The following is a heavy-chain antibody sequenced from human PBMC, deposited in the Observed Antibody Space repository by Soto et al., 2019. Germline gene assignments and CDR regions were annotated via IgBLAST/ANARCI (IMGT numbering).Heavy chain of an antibody. CDR3: ARSRGGSSWAGNWFDP. Sequence: SETLSLTCTVSGGSISSYYWSWIRQPPGKGLEWIGYIYYSGSTNYNPSLKSRVTISVDTSKNQFSLKLSSVTAADTAVYYCARSRGGSSWAGNWFDPWGQGTLVTVSS. CDR2: IYYSGST. V-gene: IGHV4-59*01. D-gene: IGHD6-13*01. CDR1: GGSISSYY. J-gene: IGHJ5*02.